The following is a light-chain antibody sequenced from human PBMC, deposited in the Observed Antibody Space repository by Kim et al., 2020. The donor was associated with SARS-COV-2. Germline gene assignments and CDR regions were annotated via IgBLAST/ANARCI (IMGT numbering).Light chain of an antibody. CDR2: DAS. CDR3: QQSSNWPPGYS. J-gene: IGKJ2*03. V-gene: IGKV3-11*01. CDR1: QSVSSY. Sequence: EIVLTQSPATLSLSPGERATLSCRASQSVSSYLAWYQQKPGQAPRLLIYDASNRATGIPARFSGSGSGTDFTLTISSLEPEDFAVYYCQQSSNWPPGYSFGQGTKREI.